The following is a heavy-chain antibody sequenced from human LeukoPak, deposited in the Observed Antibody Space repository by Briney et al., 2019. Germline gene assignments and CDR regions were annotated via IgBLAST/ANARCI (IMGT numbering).Heavy chain of an antibody. V-gene: IGHV3-15*07. D-gene: IGHD3-22*01. CDR3: ATDFYDST. CDR1: GFSFYNAW. J-gene: IGHJ5*02. Sequence: PGGSLRLSCATSGFSFYNAWMNWVRQAPGKGLEWLGRIRSNSDGGTIDYAAPVKGRFTLSRDDSKDTLYLQMNSLQTEDTAVYYCATDFYDSTWGQGTLVTVSS. CDR2: IRSNSDGGTI.